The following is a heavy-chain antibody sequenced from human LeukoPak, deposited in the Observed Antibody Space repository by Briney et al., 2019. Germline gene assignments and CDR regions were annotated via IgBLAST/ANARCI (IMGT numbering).Heavy chain of an antibody. CDR3: ARQPPPHITTAVFDL. CDR2: IYPGDSDT. Sequence: PGESLKISCKGSGYSFTSYWIGWVRQMPGKGLEWMGIIYPGDSDTRYSPSFQGQVTISADKSISTAYLQWSSLKASDTAMYYCARQPPPHITTAVFDLWGRGTLVTVSS. V-gene: IGHV5-51*01. CDR1: GYSFTSYW. J-gene: IGHJ2*01. D-gene: IGHD4-23*01.